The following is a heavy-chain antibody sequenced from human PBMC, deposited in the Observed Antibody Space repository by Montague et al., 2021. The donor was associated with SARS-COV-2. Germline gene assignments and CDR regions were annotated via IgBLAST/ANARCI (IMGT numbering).Heavy chain of an antibody. D-gene: IGHD5-18*01. Sequence: SDTLSLTCVVYGGSFSGYYWSWIRQPPGKELEWIGEINHSGSTNYNPSLKSRVTISVDTSKKQFSLRLNSVAAADTAVYYCARGGGYSYGALDYWGQGTLVTVSS. CDR3: ARGGGYSYGALDY. V-gene: IGHV4-34*01. CDR1: GGSFSGYY. CDR2: INHSGST. J-gene: IGHJ4*02.